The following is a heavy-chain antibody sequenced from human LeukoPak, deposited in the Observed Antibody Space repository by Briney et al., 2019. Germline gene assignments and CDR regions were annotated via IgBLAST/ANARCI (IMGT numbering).Heavy chain of an antibody. CDR1: GGTFSSYA. V-gene: IGHV1-69*04. D-gene: IGHD2-8*01. Sequence: SVKVSCKASGGTFSSYAISWVRQAPGQGLEWMGRIIPILGIANYAQKFQGRVTITADKSTSTAYMELSSLRPEDTAVYYCARANRTIYYYYGMDVWGQGTTVTVSS. J-gene: IGHJ6*02. CDR3: ARANRTIYYYYGMDV. CDR2: IIPILGIA.